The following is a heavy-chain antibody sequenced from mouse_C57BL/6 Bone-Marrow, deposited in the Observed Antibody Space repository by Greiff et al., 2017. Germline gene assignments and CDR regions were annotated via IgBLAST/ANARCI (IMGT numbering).Heavy chain of an antibody. Sequence: QVQLQQPGAELVKPGASVKVSCKASGYTFTSYWMHWVKQRPGQGLEWIGRIHPSDGDTNYNQKFKGKATLTVDKSSSTAYMQLSSLTSEDSAVYYCTKPYGLYAMDYWGQGTSVTVSS. CDR2: IHPSDGDT. CDR3: TKPYGLYAMDY. V-gene: IGHV1-74*01. D-gene: IGHD2-10*02. J-gene: IGHJ4*01. CDR1: GYTFTSYW.